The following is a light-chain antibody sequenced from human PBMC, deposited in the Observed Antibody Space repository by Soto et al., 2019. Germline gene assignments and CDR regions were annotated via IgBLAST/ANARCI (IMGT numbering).Light chain of an antibody. CDR1: SSDVGAYNY. J-gene: IGLJ2*01. Sequence: QSVLTQPASVSGSPGQSITISCAGTSSDVGAYNYVSWFQQHPGKVPKLIIYDVSDRPSGVSDRFSGSKSGNTASLTISGLQADDEADYYCGSYTTSNTMIFGGGTKLTVL. V-gene: IGLV2-14*01. CDR2: DVS. CDR3: GSYTTSNTMI.